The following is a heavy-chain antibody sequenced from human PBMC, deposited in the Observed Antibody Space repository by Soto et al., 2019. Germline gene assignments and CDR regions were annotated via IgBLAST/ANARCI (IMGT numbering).Heavy chain of an antibody. CDR1: GFTFSSYG. Sequence: PGGSLRLSCAASGFTFSSYGMHWFRQAPGKGLEWVAVISYDGSNKYYADSVKGRFTISRDNSKNTLYLQMNSLRAEDTAVYYCAEEATMSTFDYWGQGTLVTVSS. J-gene: IGHJ4*02. D-gene: IGHD5-12*01. V-gene: IGHV3-30*18. CDR2: ISYDGSNK. CDR3: AEEATMSTFDY.